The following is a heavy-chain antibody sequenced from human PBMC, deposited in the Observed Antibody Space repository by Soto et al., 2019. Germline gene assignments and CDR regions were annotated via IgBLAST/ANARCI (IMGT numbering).Heavy chain of an antibody. CDR3: AKKGSSSFDY. CDR2: IFYSAYST. V-gene: IGHV3-23*01. D-gene: IGHD6-6*01. CDR1: GFTFSSYA. J-gene: IGHJ4*02. Sequence: PGGSLRLSCTASGFTFSSYAMSWVRQAPGKGLEWVSVIFYSAYSTYYADSVKGRFTISRDNSKNTLYLQMNSLRAEDTALYYCAKKGSSSFDYWGQGTLVTVSS.